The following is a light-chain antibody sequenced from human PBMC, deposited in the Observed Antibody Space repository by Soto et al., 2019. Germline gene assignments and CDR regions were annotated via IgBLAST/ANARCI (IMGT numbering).Light chain of an antibody. CDR3: SSYSGSSTLVI. J-gene: IGLJ2*01. CDR2: DVS. V-gene: IGLV2-14*01. CDR1: SSDVGGYDY. Sequence: QSALTQPASVSGSPGQSIIIPCTGASSDVGGYDYVSWYQQHPGKAPKLIISDVSNRPSGVSDRFSGSKSGNTASLTISGLQTEEEDDYYCSSYSGSSTLVIFGGGTKVTVL.